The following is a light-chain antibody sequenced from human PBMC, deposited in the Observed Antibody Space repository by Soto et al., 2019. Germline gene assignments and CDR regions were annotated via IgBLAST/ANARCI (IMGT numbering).Light chain of an antibody. CDR2: GAS. CDR3: LQDYTYPWT. Sequence: AIQMTQSPSSLSASVGDRVNITCRARQAIRNDVGWYQQKPGKAPNLLIFGASNLQAGVPVRFSASGSGTNFTLTISNLQPEDFASYYCLQDYTYPWTFGQGTKVDI. CDR1: QAIRND. V-gene: IGKV1-6*01. J-gene: IGKJ1*01.